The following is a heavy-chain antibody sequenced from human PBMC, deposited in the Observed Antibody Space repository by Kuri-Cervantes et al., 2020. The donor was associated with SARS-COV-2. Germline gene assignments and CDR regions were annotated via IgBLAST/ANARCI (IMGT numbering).Heavy chain of an antibody. CDR3: AKGRAGVHDF. CDR2: ISHDGKNK. CDR1: GFNFSRTD. V-gene: IGHV3-30*18. D-gene: IGHD2-21*01. J-gene: IGHJ4*02. Sequence: GGSLRLSCAASGFNFSRTDMHWVRQAPGKGLEWVAVISHDGKNKKCMASGKGRFTISRDNSQNTLHLQMKSLRDEDTAIYYCAKGRAGVHDFWGQGTLVTVAS.